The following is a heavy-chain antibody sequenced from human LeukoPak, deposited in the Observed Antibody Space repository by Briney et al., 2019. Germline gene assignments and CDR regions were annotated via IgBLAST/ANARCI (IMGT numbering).Heavy chain of an antibody. D-gene: IGHD5-18*01. J-gene: IGHJ4*02. V-gene: IGHV1-69*01. CDR1: GGTFSSYA. CDR3: ARDGYSYGYIHFDY. CDR2: IILIFGTA. Sequence: ASVKVSCKASGGTFSSYAISWVRQAPGQGLEWMGGIILIFGTANYAQKFQGRVTITADESTSTAYMELSSLRSEDTAVYYCARDGYSYGYIHFDYWGQGTLVTVSS.